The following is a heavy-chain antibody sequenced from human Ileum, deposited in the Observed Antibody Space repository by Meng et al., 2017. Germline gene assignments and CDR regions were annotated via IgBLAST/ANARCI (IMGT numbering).Heavy chain of an antibody. CDR3: ARAETALDY. CDR1: GGSVSSGSYY. V-gene: IGHV4-61*01. J-gene: IGHJ4*02. D-gene: IGHD5-18*01. Sequence: QVQQLESWPGPVWPSEIPSLTCTVSGGSVSSGSYYWNWIRQPPGKGPEWIAYIYYTGSTNYNPSLKSRVIISADTSKNQFSLKLSSVTAADTAVYYCARAETALDYWGQGTLVTVSS. CDR2: IYYTGST.